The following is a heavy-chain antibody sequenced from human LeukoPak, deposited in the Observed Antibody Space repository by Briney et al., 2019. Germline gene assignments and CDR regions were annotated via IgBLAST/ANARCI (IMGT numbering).Heavy chain of an antibody. Sequence: GGSLRLSCAASGFTFSSYGMHRVRQAPGKGLEWVAFIRYDGSNKYYADSVKGRFTISRDNSKNTLYLQMNSLRAEDTAVYYCAKDHGYDYVWGSYPEYYFDYWGQGTLVTVSS. CDR3: AKDHGYDYVWGSYPEYYFDY. D-gene: IGHD3-16*02. J-gene: IGHJ4*02. CDR2: IRYDGSNK. CDR1: GFTFSSYG. V-gene: IGHV3-30*02.